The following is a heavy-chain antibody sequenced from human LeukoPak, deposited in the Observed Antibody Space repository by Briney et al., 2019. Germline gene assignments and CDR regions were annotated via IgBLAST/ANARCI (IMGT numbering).Heavy chain of an antibody. CDR2: INHSGST. J-gene: IGHJ6*03. CDR1: GGSFSGYY. D-gene: IGHD2-2*01. CDR3: ARGSVVPAARYYYYYYYMDV. V-gene: IGHV4-34*01. Sequence: SETLSLTCAVYGGSFSGYYWSWIRQPPGKGLEWIGEINHSGSTNYNPSLKSLVTISVDTSKNQFSLKLSSVTAADTAVYYCARGSVVPAARYYYYYYYMDVWGKGTTVTVSS.